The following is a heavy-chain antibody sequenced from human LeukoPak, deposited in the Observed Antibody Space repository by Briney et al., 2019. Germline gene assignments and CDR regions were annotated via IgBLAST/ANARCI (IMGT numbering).Heavy chain of an antibody. J-gene: IGHJ4*02. D-gene: IGHD2-2*01. CDR1: GYSISNGYY. V-gene: IGHV4-38-2*02. CDR2: IYHSGSI. Sequence: PSETLSLTCTVSGYSISNGYYWGWIRQPPGQGLEWIGSIYHSGSIYYNPSLKSRVTISVDTSKDQFSLKLSSVTAADTAVYYCARRRGALVVPAAALDYWGQGTLVTVSS. CDR3: ARRRGALVVPAAALDY.